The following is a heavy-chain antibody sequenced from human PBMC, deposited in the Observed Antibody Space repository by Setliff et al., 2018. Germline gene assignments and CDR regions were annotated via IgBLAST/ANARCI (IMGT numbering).Heavy chain of an antibody. Sequence: PGGSLRLSCVASGFTFGRYWMHWVRQVPGKGLEWVGQIKRKTDGETTDYAAPVKGRFIISRDDSKRTLYLQMNSLKNEDTALYYCMSTPSGTYSTYYYYYNMDVWGKGTQVTVSS. V-gene: IGHV3-15*01. CDR3: MSTPSGTYSTYYYYYNMDV. J-gene: IGHJ6*03. D-gene: IGHD3-10*01. CDR1: GFTFGRYW. CDR2: IKRKTDGETT.